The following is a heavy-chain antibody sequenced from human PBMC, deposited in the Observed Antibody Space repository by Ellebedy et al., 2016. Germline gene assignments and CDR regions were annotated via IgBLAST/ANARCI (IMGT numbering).Heavy chain of an antibody. D-gene: IGHD1-26*01. J-gene: IGHJ4*02. CDR1: GFTFSSYA. Sequence: GGSLRLSXAASGFTFSSYAMSWVRQAPGKGLEWVSAISGSGGSTYYADSVKGRFTISRDNSKNTLYLQMNSLRAEDTAVYYCAKSKVGATMGDYWGQGTLVTVSS. CDR2: ISGSGGST. CDR3: AKSKVGATMGDY. V-gene: IGHV3-23*01.